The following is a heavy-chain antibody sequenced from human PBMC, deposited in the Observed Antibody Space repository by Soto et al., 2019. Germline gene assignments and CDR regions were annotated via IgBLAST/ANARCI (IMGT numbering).Heavy chain of an antibody. CDR1: SGSISGSNW. D-gene: IGHD1-26*01. J-gene: IGHJ4*02. V-gene: IGHV4-4*02. CDR2: IHHSGST. Sequence: QVQLQESGPGLVKSSGTLSLTCAVSSGSISGSNWWSWVRQPPRKGLEWIGEIHHSGSTHYNPSLKSRVTLSVDQCQNQFSVKLSSATAADTAGDYCARVWSGIGCDYWGLGTLVTVSS. CDR3: ARVWSGIGCDY.